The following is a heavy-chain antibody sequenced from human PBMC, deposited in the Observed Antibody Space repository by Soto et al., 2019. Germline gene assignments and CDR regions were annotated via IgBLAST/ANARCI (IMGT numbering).Heavy chain of an antibody. Sequence: GSLRLSCAASGFAFSSFSMSWVRQAPGSGLEWVAAITNSFSYIYYADSVKGRFTISRDIAKKSLYLEMNGLRVEDTAVYYCARRSENFWSGYPEAFDLWGQGTVVTVSS. D-gene: IGHD3-3*01. V-gene: IGHV3-21*01. CDR3: ARRSENFWSGYPEAFDL. CDR2: ITNSFSYI. J-gene: IGHJ4*02. CDR1: GFAFSSFS.